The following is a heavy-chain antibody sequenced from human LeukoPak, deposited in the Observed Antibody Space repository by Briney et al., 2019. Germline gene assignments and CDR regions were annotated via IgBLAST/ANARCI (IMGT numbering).Heavy chain of an antibody. Sequence: RGGSLQISCKGSGYSFTSYWIGWVRQMPGKGLEWMGIIYPGDSDTRYSPSFQGQVTISADKSISTAYLQWSSLKASDTAMYYCARRLTHDYGDYGCDYWGQGTLVTVSS. CDR1: GYSFTSYW. CDR3: ARRLTHDYGDYGCDY. J-gene: IGHJ4*02. V-gene: IGHV5-51*01. D-gene: IGHD4-17*01. CDR2: IYPGDSDT.